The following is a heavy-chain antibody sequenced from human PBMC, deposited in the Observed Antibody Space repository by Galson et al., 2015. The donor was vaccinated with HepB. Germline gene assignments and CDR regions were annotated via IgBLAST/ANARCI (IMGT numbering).Heavy chain of an antibody. CDR3: ARDLYYYDSTPGAFDI. CDR1: GFTFSSYA. CDR2: ISYDGSNK. D-gene: IGHD3-22*01. V-gene: IGHV3-30*04. J-gene: IGHJ3*02. Sequence: SLRLSCAASGFTFSSYAMHWVRQAPGKGLEWVAVISYDGSNKYYADSVKGRFTISRDNSKNTLYLQMNSLRAEDTAVYYCARDLYYYDSTPGAFDIWGQGTMVTVSS.